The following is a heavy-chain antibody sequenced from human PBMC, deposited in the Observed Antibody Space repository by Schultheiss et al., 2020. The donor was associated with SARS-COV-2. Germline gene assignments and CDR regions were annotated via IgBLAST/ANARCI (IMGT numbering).Heavy chain of an antibody. D-gene: IGHD6-19*01. CDR2: IYYSGST. V-gene: IGHV4-59*12. J-gene: IGHJ4*02. Sequence: SETLSLTCTVSGGSISSYYWSWIRQPPGKGLEWIGYIYYSGSTYYNPSLKSRVTISVDTSKNQFSLKLSSVTAADTAVYYCARGRPSSGCIDYWGQGTLVTVSS. CDR1: GGSISSYY. CDR3: ARGRPSSGCIDY.